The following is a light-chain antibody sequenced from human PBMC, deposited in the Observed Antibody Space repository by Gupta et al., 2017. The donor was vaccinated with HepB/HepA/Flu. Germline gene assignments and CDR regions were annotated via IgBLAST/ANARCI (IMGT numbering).Light chain of an antibody. Sequence: QSALTQPASVSGSPGQSITISCTGTSSVVGDYNYVSWYQQHPGKAPKLMIYDVSNRPSGVSNRFSGSKSGNTASLTISGLQAEDEADYYCSSLTSGSTAFGTGTRVTAL. CDR2: DVS. V-gene: IGLV2-14*01. CDR3: SSLTSGSTA. J-gene: IGLJ1*01. CDR1: SSVVGDYNY.